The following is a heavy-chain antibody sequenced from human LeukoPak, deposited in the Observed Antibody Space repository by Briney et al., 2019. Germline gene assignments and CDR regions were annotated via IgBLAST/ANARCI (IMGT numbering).Heavy chain of an antibody. CDR2: LSTRSSYI. CDR3: ARISKDSSRWYGANAY. CDR1: GFTFSSYN. Sequence: GGSLRLSCAASGFTFSSYNMNWVRQAPGKGLEWVSFLSTRSSYIHYADSVKGRLNISRDNARNSLYLQMNSLRAEDTAIYYCARISKDSSRWYGANAYWGQGTLVTVSS. J-gene: IGHJ4*02. D-gene: IGHD6-13*01. V-gene: IGHV3-21*01.